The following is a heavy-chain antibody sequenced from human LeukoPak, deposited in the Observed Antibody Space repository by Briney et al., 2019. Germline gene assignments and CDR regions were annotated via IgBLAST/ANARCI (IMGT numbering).Heavy chain of an antibody. CDR2: IYYSGST. CDR3: ARGAFDCSSTSCYLYYYYMDV. D-gene: IGHD2-2*01. CDR1: GGSISSGDYY. V-gene: IGHV4-30-4*08. J-gene: IGHJ6*03. Sequence: SETLSLTCTVSGGSISSGDYYWSWIRQPPGKGLEWIGYIYYSGSTYYNPSLKSRVTISVDTSKNQFSLKLSSVTAADTAVYYCARGAFDCSSTSCYLYYYYMDVWGKETTVTVSS.